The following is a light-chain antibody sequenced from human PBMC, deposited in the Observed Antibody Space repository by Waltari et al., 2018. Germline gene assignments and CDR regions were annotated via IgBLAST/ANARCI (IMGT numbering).Light chain of an antibody. Sequence: QSVLTPPPSVSGAPGQRVTISCPGIRSNIGAGSDVHWYQQLPGTAPKLLIYDNSNRPSGVPDRFSGAKSGTSASLAITGLQAEDEADYYCQSYDSSLSRVFGTGTKVIVL. V-gene: IGLV1-40*01. CDR1: RSNIGAGSD. J-gene: IGLJ1*01. CDR3: QSYDSSLSRV. CDR2: DNS.